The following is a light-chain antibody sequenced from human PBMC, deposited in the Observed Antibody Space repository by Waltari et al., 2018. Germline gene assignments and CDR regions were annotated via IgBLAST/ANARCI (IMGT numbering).Light chain of an antibody. CDR2: LAY. J-gene: IGKJ3*01. Sequence: DIVMTQSPLSLPVTPGEPASISCRSSQSLLHGERYPYLDWYVQKPGQSPKLLIYLAYNRASGVPDRFRGSGSGTDFTLTITRVEAEDVGIYYCMQSLQSPVLTFGPGTRVDLK. V-gene: IGKV2-28*01. CDR3: MQSLQSPVLT. CDR1: QSLLHGERYPY.